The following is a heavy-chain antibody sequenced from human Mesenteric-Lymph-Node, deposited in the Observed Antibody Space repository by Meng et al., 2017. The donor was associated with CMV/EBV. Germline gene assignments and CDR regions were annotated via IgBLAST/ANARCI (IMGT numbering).Heavy chain of an antibody. Sequence: FSSYSMNWVRQAPGKGLEWVSSISSSSSYIYYADSVKGRFTISRDNAKNSLYLQMNSLRAEDTAVYYCARGLTIFGVVITRGWFDPWGQGTLVTVSS. CDR2: ISSSSSYI. CDR3: ARGLTIFGVVITRGWFDP. CDR1: FSSYS. J-gene: IGHJ5*02. V-gene: IGHV3-21*01. D-gene: IGHD3-3*01.